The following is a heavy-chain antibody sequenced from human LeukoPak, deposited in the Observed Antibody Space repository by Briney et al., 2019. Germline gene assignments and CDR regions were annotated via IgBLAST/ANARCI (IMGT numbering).Heavy chain of an antibody. Sequence: PGGSLRLSCAASGFTFSSYEMTWVRQAPGKGLEWVSYISSSGRTKYYADSVKGRFTISRDNAKNSLYLQMSSLRAEDTAIHYCARGGTGYDLFDYWGQGTLVTVSS. J-gene: IGHJ4*02. V-gene: IGHV3-48*03. CDR1: GFTFSSYE. D-gene: IGHD5-12*01. CDR3: ARGGTGYDLFDY. CDR2: ISSSGRTK.